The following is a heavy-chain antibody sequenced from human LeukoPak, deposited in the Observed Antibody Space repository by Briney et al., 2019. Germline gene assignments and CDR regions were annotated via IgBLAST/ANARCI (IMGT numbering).Heavy chain of an antibody. CDR3: AIMHGYYDGSGYWVQ. CDR2: ITTSGATT. V-gene: IGHV3-23*01. D-gene: IGHD3-22*01. Sequence: GGSLRLSCEASGCTLSSYGMSWVRQAPGKGLGWVSFITTSGATTSYADSVKVLFTISRDNPSNTLYMQMNSLRDEDTALYYCAIMHGYYDGSGYWVQWGQGSLGTVSS. J-gene: IGHJ4*02. CDR1: GCTLSSYG.